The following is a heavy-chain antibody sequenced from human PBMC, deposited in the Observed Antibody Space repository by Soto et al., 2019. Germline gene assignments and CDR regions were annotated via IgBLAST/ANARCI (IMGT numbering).Heavy chain of an antibody. J-gene: IGHJ6*02. V-gene: IGHV4-31*03. Sequence: QVQLQESGPGLVKPSQTLSLTCTVSGGSISSGGYYWSWIRQHPGKRLEWIGYIYYSGSTYYNPSLKSRVTISVDTSKNQVSLKLSSVTAADTAVYYCARSRHYYGSYSPMDVWGQGTTVTVSS. D-gene: IGHD3-10*01. CDR1: GGSISSGGYY. CDR2: IYYSGST. CDR3: ARSRHYYGSYSPMDV.